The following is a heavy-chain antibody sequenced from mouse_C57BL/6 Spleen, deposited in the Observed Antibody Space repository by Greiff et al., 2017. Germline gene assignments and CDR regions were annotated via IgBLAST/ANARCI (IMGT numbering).Heavy chain of an antibody. CDR2: IYPGDGDT. J-gene: IGHJ2*01. D-gene: IGHD4-1*02. V-gene: IGHV1-80*01. CDR1: GYAFSSYW. CDR3: ARSTGDRGFFDY. Sequence: QVQLKESGAELVKPGASVKISCKASGYAFSSYWMNWVKQRPGKGLEWIGQIYPGDGDTNYNGKVKGKATLTADKSSSKAYMQLSSLTSEDSAVYFCARSTGDRGFFDYWGQGTTLTVSS.